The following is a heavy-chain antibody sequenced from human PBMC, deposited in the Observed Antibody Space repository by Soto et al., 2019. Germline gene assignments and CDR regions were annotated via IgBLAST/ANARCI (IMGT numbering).Heavy chain of an antibody. D-gene: IGHD4-17*01. J-gene: IGHJ4*02. V-gene: IGHV1-8*01. CDR1: GYTFTSYD. Sequence: QVQLVQSGAEVKKPGASVKVSCKASGYTFTSYDINWVRQATGQGLEWMGWMNPNSGNTGYAQKFHVRVTMTRNTSISTAYRELSSLRSEETAVYYCARSTNDYGDRHWGQGTLVTVSS. CDR2: MNPNSGNT. CDR3: ARSTNDYGDRH.